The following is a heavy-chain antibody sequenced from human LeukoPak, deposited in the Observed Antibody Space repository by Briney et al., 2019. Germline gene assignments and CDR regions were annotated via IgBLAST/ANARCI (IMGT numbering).Heavy chain of an antibody. V-gene: IGHV4-39*01. CDR2: IYYSGST. J-gene: IGHJ4*02. CDR1: GGSISSSSHY. Sequence: SETLSLTCTVSGGSISSSSHYWGWIRQPPGKGLEWIGSIYYSGSTYYNPSLKSRVTISVDTSKNQFSLKLSSVTAADTAVYYCARGNTYYYDSSGYPEPNYFDYWGQGTLVTVSS. CDR3: ARGNTYYYDSSGYPEPNYFDY. D-gene: IGHD3-22*01.